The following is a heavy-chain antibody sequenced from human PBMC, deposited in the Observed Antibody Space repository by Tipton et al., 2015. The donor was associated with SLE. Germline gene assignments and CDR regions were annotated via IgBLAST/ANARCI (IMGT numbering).Heavy chain of an antibody. CDR3: ARAPLTYNWFDP. Sequence: TLSLTCTVSGGSISGYYWSWIRQPPGEGLEWIGNIYFSGSTNYNPSLRSRVTISVETSKNQFSLKLSSVTAADTAVYYCARAPLTYNWFDPWGQGLLVTVSS. J-gene: IGHJ5*02. CDR2: IYFSGST. D-gene: IGHD1-14*01. CDR1: GGSISGYY. V-gene: IGHV4-59*08.